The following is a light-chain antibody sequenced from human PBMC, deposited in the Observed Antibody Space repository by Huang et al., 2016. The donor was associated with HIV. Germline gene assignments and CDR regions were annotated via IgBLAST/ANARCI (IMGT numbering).Light chain of an antibody. Sequence: EIVLTQSPATLSLSPGERATISCRASQSVVNLAWYQYRPGQAPRLLLYDASNRAPGIPARFSGSGSGTDFTLTVNILQPEDSAVYYCQQRNSWPPITFGQGTRLEMK. J-gene: IGKJ5*01. CDR2: DAS. CDR3: QQRNSWPPIT. V-gene: IGKV3-11*01. CDR1: QSVVN.